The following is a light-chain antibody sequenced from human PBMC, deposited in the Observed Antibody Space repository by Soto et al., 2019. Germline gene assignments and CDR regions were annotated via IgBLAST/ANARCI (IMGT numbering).Light chain of an antibody. CDR1: HSDVVGYNY. CDR2: DVS. Sequence: QSVLTQPAPVSGSPGQLIPISCTGTHSDVVGYNYVSWYQQHPGKAPKFMIYDVSNQPPGVSTRFSGSKSGNTASLTISGLQAEDEADYYCNSYTTSNTRQIVFGTGTKVTVL. CDR3: NSYTTSNTRQIV. J-gene: IGLJ1*01. V-gene: IGLV2-14*01.